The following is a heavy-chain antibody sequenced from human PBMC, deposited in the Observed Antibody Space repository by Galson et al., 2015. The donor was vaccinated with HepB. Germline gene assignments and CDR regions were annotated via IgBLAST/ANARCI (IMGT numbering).Heavy chain of an antibody. D-gene: IGHD2-15*01. J-gene: IGHJ4*02. CDR3: ATSIVGLLPVGY. CDR1: GYTLTDLS. Sequence: SVKVSCKVSGYTLTDLSMHWVRQAPGKGLEWMGGFDPEDGETIYAQKFQGRVTMTEDTSTDTAYMELSSLRSEDTAVYYCATSIVGLLPVGYWGQGTLVTVSS. V-gene: IGHV1-24*01. CDR2: FDPEDGET.